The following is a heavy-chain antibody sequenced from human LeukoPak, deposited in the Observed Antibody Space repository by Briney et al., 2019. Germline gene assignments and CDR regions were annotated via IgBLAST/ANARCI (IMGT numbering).Heavy chain of an antibody. D-gene: IGHD3-10*01. Sequence: GGSLRLSCTASGFTFGDYAMSWVRQAPGEGLEWVGFIRSKAYGGTTEYAASVKGRFTISRDDSKSIAYLQMNSLKTEDTAVYYCTRELLWFGEEYYYFDYWGQGTLVTVSS. CDR2: IRSKAYGGTT. CDR1: GFTFGDYA. J-gene: IGHJ4*02. V-gene: IGHV3-49*04. CDR3: TRELLWFGEEYYYFDY.